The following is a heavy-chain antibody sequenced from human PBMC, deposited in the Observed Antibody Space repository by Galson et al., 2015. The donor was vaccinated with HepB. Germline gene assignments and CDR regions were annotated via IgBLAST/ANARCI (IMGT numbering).Heavy chain of an antibody. CDR3: ASDGWIRRRFDP. Sequence: ETLSLTCTVSGGSISSSSYYWGWIRQPPGKGLEWIGSIYYSGSTYYNPSLKSRVTISVDTSKNQFSLKLSSVTAADTAVYYCASDGWIRRRFDPWGQGTLVTVSS. D-gene: IGHD6-19*01. V-gene: IGHV4-39*07. CDR2: IYYSGST. CDR1: GGSISSSSYY. J-gene: IGHJ5*02.